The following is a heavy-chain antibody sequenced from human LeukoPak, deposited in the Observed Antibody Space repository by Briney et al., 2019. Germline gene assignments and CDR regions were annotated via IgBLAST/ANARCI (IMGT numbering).Heavy chain of an antibody. CDR1: GFFFSDYS. CDR2: IRGSGAGSGTGM. J-gene: IGHJ4*02. V-gene: IGHV3-48*04. CDR3: ARDNNWGFDY. Sequence: GGSLRLSCAASGFFFSDYSMNWVRQAPGKGLEWVSNIRGSGAGSGTGMYYADSVKGRFTISRDDAKNSLYLQMSSLRAEDTAFYYCARDNNWGFDYWGQGNLVTVSS. D-gene: IGHD7-27*01.